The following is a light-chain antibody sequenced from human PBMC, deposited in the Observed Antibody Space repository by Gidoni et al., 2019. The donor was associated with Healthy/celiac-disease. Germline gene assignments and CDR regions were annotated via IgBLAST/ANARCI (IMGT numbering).Light chain of an antibody. V-gene: IGKV2-28*01. CDR2: LGS. Sequence: DIAMTQSPLSLPVTPGEPASISCRSSQRLLHSNGSNYLDRYLQKPGQSPQLLIYLGSNRAAGVPDRFSGSGSGTDFTLKISRVEAEDVGVYYCMQALQTRTFGQGTKLEIK. CDR3: MQALQTRT. CDR1: QRLLHSNGSNY. J-gene: IGKJ2*01.